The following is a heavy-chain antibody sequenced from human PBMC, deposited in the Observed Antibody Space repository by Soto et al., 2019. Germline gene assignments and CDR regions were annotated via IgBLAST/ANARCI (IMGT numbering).Heavy chain of an antibody. CDR2: IYPGDSDT. V-gene: IGHV5-51*01. J-gene: IGHJ3*02. D-gene: IGHD4-17*01. Sequence: GESLKISCKGSGYSFTSYWIGWVRPMPGKGLKWMGIIYPGDSDTRYSPSFQGQVTISADKSISTAYLQWSSLKASVTAMYYCPTPATVVTRDDALYSWGQGTMVTVS. CDR1: GYSFTSYW. CDR3: PTPATVVTRDDALYS.